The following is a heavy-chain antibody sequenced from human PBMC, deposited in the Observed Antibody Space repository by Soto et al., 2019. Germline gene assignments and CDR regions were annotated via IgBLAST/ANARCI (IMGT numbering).Heavy chain of an antibody. CDR2: VKSKSEGGTT. CDR3: VAGSPFEY. Sequence: GGSLRLSCAASGFIFRDAWISWVRQAPGKGLEWIGRVKSKSEGGTTDYAALVKGRFTVSRDDSINTVSLQMDSLKMEDTAVYFCVAGSPFEYWGQGTLVTVS. D-gene: IGHD2-21*01. CDR1: GFIFRDAW. V-gene: IGHV3-15*05. J-gene: IGHJ4*02.